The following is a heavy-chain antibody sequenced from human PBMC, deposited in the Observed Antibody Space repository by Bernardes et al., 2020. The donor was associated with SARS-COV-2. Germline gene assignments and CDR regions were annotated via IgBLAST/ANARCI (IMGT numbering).Heavy chain of an antibody. CDR3: AKGAGVFYDSSGQIDN. CDR1: GFTFSSCA. D-gene: IGHD3-22*01. J-gene: IGHJ4*02. CDR2: MSGSGDNT. Sequence: GGSLRLSCAASGFTFSSCAMSWVRKAPGKGLEWVSAMSGSGDNTYYADSVKGRFTISRDNSKNTLYLQMNSLRAEDTAVYYCAKGAGVFYDSSGQIDNWGQGTLVTVSS. V-gene: IGHV3-23*01.